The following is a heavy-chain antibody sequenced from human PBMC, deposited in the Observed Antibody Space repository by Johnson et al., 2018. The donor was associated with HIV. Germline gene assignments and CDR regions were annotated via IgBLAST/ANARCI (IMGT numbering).Heavy chain of an antibody. CDR3: AKSAPDYDSGGYRNAFDI. Sequence: VQLVESGGGLVQPGRSLRLSCAASGFTFDDYAMHWVRQAPGKGLEWVSGISWNSGSIGYADSVKGRFTISRDNAKNALYLQMTSLTAEDTVVYYCAKSAPDYDSGGYRNAFDIWGQGTMVTVSS. D-gene: IGHD3-22*01. CDR2: ISWNSGSI. J-gene: IGHJ3*02. CDR1: GFTFDDYA. V-gene: IGHV3-9*01.